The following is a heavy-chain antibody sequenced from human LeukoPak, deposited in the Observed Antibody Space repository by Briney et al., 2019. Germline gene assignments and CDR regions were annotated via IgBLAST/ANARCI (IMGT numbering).Heavy chain of an antibody. CDR3: ARRMWYSSGWTYYYYYYMDV. V-gene: IGHV4-34*01. CDR2: INHSGST. Sequence: SETLSLTCTVSGGSISGYYWSWIRQPPGKGLEWIGEINHSGSTNYNPSLKSRVTISVDTSKNQFSLKLSSVTAADTAVYYCARRMWYSSGWTYYYYYYMDVWGKGTTVTVSS. CDR1: GGSISGYY. J-gene: IGHJ6*03. D-gene: IGHD6-19*01.